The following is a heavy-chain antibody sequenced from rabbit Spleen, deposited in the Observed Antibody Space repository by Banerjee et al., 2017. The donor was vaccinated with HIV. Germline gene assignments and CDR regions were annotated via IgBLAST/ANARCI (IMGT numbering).Heavy chain of an antibody. Sequence: QSLEESGGGLVQPGGSLTLSCKASGIDFTNYYITWVRQAPGKGLEWIGIIYVAKGSTDYASWVDGRFTISSDNAQNTVDLKMTSLTAADTATYFCARAIVPWLGLTRLDLWGPGTLVTVS. CDR1: GIDFTNYY. CDR3: ARAIVPWLGLTRLDL. CDR2: IYVAKGST. J-gene: IGHJ3*01. V-gene: IGHV1S43*01. D-gene: IGHD4-1*01.